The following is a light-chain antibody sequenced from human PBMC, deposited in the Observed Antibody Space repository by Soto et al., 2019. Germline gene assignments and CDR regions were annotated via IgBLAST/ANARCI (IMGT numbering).Light chain of an antibody. Sequence: QSALTQPRSVSGSPGQSVTISCTGTSSDVGTYTYVSWYQQHPGKAPKLIIYDVIKRPSGVPDRLSGSKSGNTASLTISGLQAEDEADYYCCSYAGSYTHVFGTGTKVTVL. V-gene: IGLV2-11*01. J-gene: IGLJ1*01. CDR2: DVI. CDR1: SSDVGTYTY. CDR3: CSYAGSYTHV.